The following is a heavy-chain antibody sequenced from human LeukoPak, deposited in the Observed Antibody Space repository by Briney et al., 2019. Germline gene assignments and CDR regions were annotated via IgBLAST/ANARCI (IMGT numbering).Heavy chain of an antibody. Sequence: RPSETLSLTCAVYGGSFSGYYWSWIRQPPGKGLDWIGEINHSGSTNYNPSLKSRVTISVDTSKNQFSLKLSSVTAADTAVYYCARGPHDYVWGSYRSNWFDPWGQGTLVTVSS. CDR2: INHSGST. V-gene: IGHV4-34*01. CDR1: GGSFSGYY. CDR3: ARGPHDYVWGSYRSNWFDP. J-gene: IGHJ5*02. D-gene: IGHD3-16*02.